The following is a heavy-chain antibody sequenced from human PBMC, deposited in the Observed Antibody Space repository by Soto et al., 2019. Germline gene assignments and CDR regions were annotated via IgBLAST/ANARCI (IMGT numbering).Heavy chain of an antibody. CDR2: ISYDGSNK. V-gene: IGHV3-30*18. D-gene: IGHD3-10*01. CDR1: GFTFSSYG. CDR3: AKVRLDYYYYGMDV. Sequence: VGSLRLSCAASGFTFSSYGMHWVRQAPGKGLEWVAVISYDGSNKNYADSVKGRFTISRDNSKNTLYLQMNSLRAEDTAVYYCAKVRLDYYYYGMDVWGQGTTVTVSS. J-gene: IGHJ6*02.